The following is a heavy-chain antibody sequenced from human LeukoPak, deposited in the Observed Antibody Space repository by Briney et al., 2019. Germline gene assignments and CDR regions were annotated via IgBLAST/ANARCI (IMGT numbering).Heavy chain of an antibody. V-gene: IGHV4-34*01. Sequence: SETLSLTCAVYGGSFSGYYWSWIRQPPRKGLEWIGEINHSGSNNYNPSLKSRVTISVDTSKNQFSLKLSPVTAADTAVYYCARGTLYSYVYHYWGQGTLVTVSS. CDR3: ARGTLYSYVYHY. CDR1: GGSFSGYY. D-gene: IGHD5-18*01. J-gene: IGHJ4*02. CDR2: INHSGSN.